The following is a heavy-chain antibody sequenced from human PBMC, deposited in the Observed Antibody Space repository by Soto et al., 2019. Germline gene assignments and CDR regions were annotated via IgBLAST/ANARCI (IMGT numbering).Heavy chain of an antibody. CDR1: GGSISNSNW. D-gene: IGHD6-25*01. J-gene: IGHJ4*02. CDR3: ARLSSGYYYLDY. Sequence: PSETLSLTCAASGGSISNSNWWSWVRQPPGKGLEWIGEVYHTGSATYNPSLKSRVTISVDKSKNQFSLKLTSVTAADTAVYYCARLSSGYYYLDYWGQGTLVTVSS. V-gene: IGHV4-4*02. CDR2: VYHTGSA.